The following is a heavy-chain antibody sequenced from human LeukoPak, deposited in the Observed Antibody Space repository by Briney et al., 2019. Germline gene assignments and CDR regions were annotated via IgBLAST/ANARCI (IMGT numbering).Heavy chain of an antibody. CDR2: IIPIFGTA. J-gene: IGHJ6*02. CDR3: ARDTFQSTTTEPPDV. V-gene: IGHV1-69*01. CDR1: GGTFSSYA. Sequence: SVKVSCKASGGTFSSYAISWVRQASGQGLECMVGIIPIFGTANYAQKFQGRVTITADESTSTAYMELSSLRSEDTAVYYCARDTFQSTTTEPPDVWGQGTTVTVSS. D-gene: IGHD1-26*01.